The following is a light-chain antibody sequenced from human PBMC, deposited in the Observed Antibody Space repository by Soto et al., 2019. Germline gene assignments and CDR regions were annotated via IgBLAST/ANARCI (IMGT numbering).Light chain of an antibody. V-gene: IGKV1-5*03. CDR3: QHYNSYSEA. Sequence: DIQMTQSPSALSACGGDRVTITCRASQSISSWLAWYQQKPGKAPKLLIYKASTLKSGVPSRFSGSGSGTEFTLTISSLQPDDFATYYCQHYNSYSEAFGQGTKVDIK. CDR2: KAS. CDR1: QSISSW. J-gene: IGKJ1*01.